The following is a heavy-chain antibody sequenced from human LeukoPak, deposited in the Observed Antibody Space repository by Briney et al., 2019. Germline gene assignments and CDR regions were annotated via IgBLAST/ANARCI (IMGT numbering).Heavy chain of an antibody. V-gene: IGHV3-30*14. CDR3: ARRAGAYSHPYHY. J-gene: IGHJ4*02. CDR2: IFYDGSIA. D-gene: IGHD4/OR15-4a*01. CDR1: GFTFSHYA. Sequence: GGSLRLSCAASGFTFSHYAMHWVRQAPGKGLEWVAVIFYDGSIAYYADSVKGRFTISRDNSENTLYLQMNSLRAEDTAVYYCARRAGAYSHPYHYWGQGTLVTVSS.